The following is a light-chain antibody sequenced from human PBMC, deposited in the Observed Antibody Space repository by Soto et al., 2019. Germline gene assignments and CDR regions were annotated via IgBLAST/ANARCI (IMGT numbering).Light chain of an antibody. Sequence: EIVLTQSPGTLSLSPGERATLSCRASQSVGRNYLAWYQQKPGQAPRLLIYGASSRATGIPDRFSGGGSGTDFTLTFSRLEPEDFAVYYCQQYASSPLTFGGGTRVEIK. CDR2: GAS. J-gene: IGKJ4*01. V-gene: IGKV3-20*01. CDR1: QSVGRNY. CDR3: QQYASSPLT.